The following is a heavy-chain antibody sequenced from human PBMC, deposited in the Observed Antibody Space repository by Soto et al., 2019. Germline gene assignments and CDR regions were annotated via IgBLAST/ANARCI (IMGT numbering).Heavy chain of an antibody. J-gene: IGHJ4*02. CDR2: IWYDGSNK. V-gene: IGHV3-33*01. D-gene: IGHD1-20*01. CDR3: ARGRYNWNY. CDR1: GFTFSSYG. Sequence: LRLPCAASGFTFSSYGMHWVRQSPGKWLEWVAVIWYDGSNKYYADSVKGRFTISRDNSKNTLYLQMNSLRAEDTAVYYCARGRYNWNYWGQGTLVTVSS.